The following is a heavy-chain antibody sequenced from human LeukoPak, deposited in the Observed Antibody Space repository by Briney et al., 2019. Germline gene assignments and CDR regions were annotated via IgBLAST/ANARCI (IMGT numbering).Heavy chain of an antibody. D-gene: IGHD3-22*01. J-gene: IGHJ4*02. CDR3: AVETSSSGYYLFDY. Sequence: PGGSLRLSCAASGFTFSSYGMHWVRQAPGKGLEWVAVISYDGSNKYYADSVKGRFTISRDNSKNTLYLQMNSLRAEDTAVYYCAVETSSSGYYLFDYWGQGTLVTVSS. V-gene: IGHV3-30*03. CDR2: ISYDGSNK. CDR1: GFTFSSYG.